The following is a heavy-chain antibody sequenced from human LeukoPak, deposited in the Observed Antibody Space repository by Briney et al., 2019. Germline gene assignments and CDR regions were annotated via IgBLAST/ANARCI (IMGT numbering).Heavy chain of an antibody. Sequence: SETLSLTCAVYGGSFSGYYWSWIRQPPGKGLEWIGEINHSGSTNYNPSLKSRVTISVDTFKNQFSLKLSSVTAADTAVYYCARHSSAARPNFDYWGQGTLVTVSS. V-gene: IGHV4-34*01. D-gene: IGHD6-6*01. CDR2: INHSGST. CDR1: GGSFSGYY. CDR3: ARHSSAARPNFDY. J-gene: IGHJ4*02.